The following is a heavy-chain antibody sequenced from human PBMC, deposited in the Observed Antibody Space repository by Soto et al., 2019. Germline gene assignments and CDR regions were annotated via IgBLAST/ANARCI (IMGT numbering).Heavy chain of an antibody. CDR1: GGSISSYY. CDR3: ARVRGQCSGGSCYPYQFDP. Sequence: SETLSLTCTVSGGSISSYYWSWIRQPPGKGLEWIGYIYYSGSTNYNPSLKSRVTISVDTSKNQFSLKLSSVTAADTAVYYCARVRGQCSGGSCYPYQFDPWGQGILVTVSS. V-gene: IGHV4-59*01. D-gene: IGHD2-15*01. CDR2: IYYSGST. J-gene: IGHJ5*02.